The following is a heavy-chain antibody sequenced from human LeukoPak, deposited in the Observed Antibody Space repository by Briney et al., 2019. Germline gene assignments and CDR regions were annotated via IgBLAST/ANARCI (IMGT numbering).Heavy chain of an antibody. V-gene: IGHV3-15*01. Sequence: GGSLRLSCAASGFTFINAWMSWVRQAPGKGLEWVGRIKSKTNGGTTHYAGPVKGRFTIPRDDSTDTVYLQMNSLKAEDTAVYYCTAERGSYYAYWGQGTLVTVSS. J-gene: IGHJ4*02. CDR2: IKSKTNGGTT. CDR3: TAERGSYYAY. CDR1: GFTFINAW. D-gene: IGHD1-26*01.